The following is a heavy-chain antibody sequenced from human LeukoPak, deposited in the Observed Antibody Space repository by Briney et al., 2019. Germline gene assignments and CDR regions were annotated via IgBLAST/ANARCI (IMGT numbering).Heavy chain of an antibody. V-gene: IGHV1-8*01. CDR1: GYTFTSYD. CDR2: MNPNSGNT. J-gene: IGHJ6*02. Sequence: ASVMVSCKASGYTFTSYDINWVRQATGQGLEWMGWMNPNSGNTGYAQKFQGRVTMTRNTSISTAYMELSSLRSEDTAVYYCARGRQYAYYYDNYYGMDVWGQGTTVTVSS. CDR3: ARGRQYAYYYDNYYGMDV. D-gene: IGHD3-22*01.